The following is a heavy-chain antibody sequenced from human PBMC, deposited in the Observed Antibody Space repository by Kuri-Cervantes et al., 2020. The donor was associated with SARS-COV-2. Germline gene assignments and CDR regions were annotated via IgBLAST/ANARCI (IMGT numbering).Heavy chain of an antibody. CDR3: ARVAGEGPIYYYYMDV. J-gene: IGHJ6*03. Sequence: GGSLRLSCAASGFTFSSYAMSWVRQAPGKGLEWVSAISGSGGSTYYADSVKGRFTISRDNSKNTLYLQMNNLRGEDTAVYYCARVAGEGPIYYYYMDVWGKGTTVTVSS. D-gene: IGHD2-21*01. V-gene: IGHV3-23*01. CDR2: ISGSGGST. CDR1: GFTFSSYA.